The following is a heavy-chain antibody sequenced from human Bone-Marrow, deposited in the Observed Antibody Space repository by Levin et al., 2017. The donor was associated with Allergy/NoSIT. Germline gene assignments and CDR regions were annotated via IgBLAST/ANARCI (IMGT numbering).Heavy chain of an antibody. CDR1: GFSVTTRGVG. V-gene: IGHV2-5*02. D-gene: IGHD6-13*01. Sequence: SGPTLVKPTQTLTLTCTFSGFSVTTRGVGVGWIRQPPGKALEWLALVYWDDDYRYSPSLKSRPTITKDTSKNQVDLTMTNIDPVDTATSYCDHRRAAAGAFNYWGQGTLVTV. J-gene: IGHJ4*02. CDR3: DHRRAAAGAFNY. CDR2: VYWDDDY.